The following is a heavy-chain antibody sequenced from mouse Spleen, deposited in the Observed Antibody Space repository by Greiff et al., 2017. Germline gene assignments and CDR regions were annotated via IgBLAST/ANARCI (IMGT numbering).Heavy chain of an antibody. V-gene: IGHV5-4*03. CDR3: ARPSYYSNYGYWYFDV. Sequence: EVKLVESGGGLVKPGGSLKLSCAASGFTFSSYAMSWVRQTPEKRLEWVATISDGGSYTYYPDNVKGRFTISRDNAKNNLYLQMSHLKSEDTAMYYCARPSYYSNYGYWYFDVWGTGTTVTVSS. D-gene: IGHD2-5*01. J-gene: IGHJ1*03. CDR2: ISDGGSYT. CDR1: GFTFSSYA.